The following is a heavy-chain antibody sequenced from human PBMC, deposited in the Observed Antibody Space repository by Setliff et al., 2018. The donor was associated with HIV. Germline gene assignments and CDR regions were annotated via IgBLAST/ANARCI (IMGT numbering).Heavy chain of an antibody. CDR3: AKSYFDRSGYLGP. D-gene: IGHD3-22*01. CDR1: GFTFSSYS. J-gene: IGHJ5*02. CDR2: ISSSSSYI. V-gene: IGHV3-21*01. Sequence: PGGSLRLSCAASGFTFSSYSMNWVRQAPGKGLEWVSSISSSSSYIYYADSVKGRFTISRDNAKNSLYLQMNSLGAEDTAVYYCAKSYFDRSGYLGPWGQGTLVTVSS.